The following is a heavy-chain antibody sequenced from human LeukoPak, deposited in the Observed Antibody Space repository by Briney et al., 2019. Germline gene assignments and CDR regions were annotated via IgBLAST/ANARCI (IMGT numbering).Heavy chain of an antibody. CDR3: AREYYGSGSLGYYGMDV. J-gene: IGHJ6*02. CDR2: IYYSGST. CDR1: GGSISSSSYY. V-gene: IGHV4-39*07. Sequence: SETLSLTCIVSGGSISSSSYYWGWIRQPPGTGLEWIGSIYYSGSTYYNPSLKSRVTISVDTSKNQFSLKLSSVTAADTAVYYCAREYYGSGSLGYYGMDVWGQGTTITVSS. D-gene: IGHD3-10*01.